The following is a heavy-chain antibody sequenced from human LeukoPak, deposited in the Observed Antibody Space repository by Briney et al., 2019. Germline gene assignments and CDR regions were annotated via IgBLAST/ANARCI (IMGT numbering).Heavy chain of an antibody. D-gene: IGHD3-10*01. J-gene: IGHJ1*01. CDR1: GGSISSYY. V-gene: IGHV4-59*12. Sequence: SETLSLTCTVSGGSISSYYWSWIRQPPGKGLEWIGYIYYSGSTNYNPSLKSRVTISVDTSKNQFSLKLSSVTAADTAVYYCARETQITLWGQGTLVTVSS. CDR3: ARETQITL. CDR2: IYYSGST.